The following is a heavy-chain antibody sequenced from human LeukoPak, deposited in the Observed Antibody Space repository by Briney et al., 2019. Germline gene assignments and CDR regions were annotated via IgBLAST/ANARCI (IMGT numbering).Heavy chain of an antibody. Sequence: PGGSLRLSCAASGFTFSSYAMSWVRQAPGKGLEWVSAISGGGGSTHYADSVKGRFTISRDNSKITLYLQMSSLRAGDTAVYYCAKSSYYDSSGYYREYYFDYWGQGTLVTVSS. V-gene: IGHV3-23*01. CDR3: AKSSYYDSSGYYREYYFDY. CDR1: GFTFSSYA. J-gene: IGHJ4*02. D-gene: IGHD3-22*01. CDR2: ISGGGGST.